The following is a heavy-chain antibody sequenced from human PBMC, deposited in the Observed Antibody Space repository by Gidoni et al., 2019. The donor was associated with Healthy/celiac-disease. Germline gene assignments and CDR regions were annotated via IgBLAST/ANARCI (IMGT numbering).Heavy chain of an antibody. V-gene: IGHV1-69*06. Sequence: QVQLVQSGAEVKKPGSSVKVSCKASGGTFSSYAISWVRQAPGQGLEWMGGIIPIFGTANYAQKFQGRVTITADKSTSTAYMELSSLRSEDTAVYYCASPPNYDFWSGYSHFDYWGQGTLVTVSS. CDR2: IIPIFGTA. CDR3: ASPPNYDFWSGYSHFDY. J-gene: IGHJ4*02. CDR1: GGTFSSYA. D-gene: IGHD3-3*01.